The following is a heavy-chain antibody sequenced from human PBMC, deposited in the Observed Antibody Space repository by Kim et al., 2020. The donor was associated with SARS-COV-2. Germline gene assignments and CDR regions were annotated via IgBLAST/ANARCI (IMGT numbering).Heavy chain of an antibody. V-gene: IGHV4-59*01. D-gene: IGHD4-17*01. Sequence: NYHPSLKSRVTISVDTSKNQFSLKLSSVTAADTAVYYCARAYGDLFYFDYWGQGTLVTVSS. J-gene: IGHJ4*02. CDR3: ARAYGDLFYFDY.